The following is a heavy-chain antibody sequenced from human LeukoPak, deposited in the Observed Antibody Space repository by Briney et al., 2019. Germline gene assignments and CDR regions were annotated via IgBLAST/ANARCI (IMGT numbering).Heavy chain of an antibody. CDR3: ARGAGATTSFDY. CDR1: GYTFTSYG. J-gene: IGHJ4*02. CDR2: INPTGGTT. Sequence: ASVKVSCKASGYTFTSYGISWVRQAPGQGLEWLGIINPTGGTTTYAQKFQGRVTMTRDTSTNTVYMELSSLRSEDTAVYYCARGAGATTSFDYWGQGTMVTVSS. D-gene: IGHD1-26*01. V-gene: IGHV1-46*03.